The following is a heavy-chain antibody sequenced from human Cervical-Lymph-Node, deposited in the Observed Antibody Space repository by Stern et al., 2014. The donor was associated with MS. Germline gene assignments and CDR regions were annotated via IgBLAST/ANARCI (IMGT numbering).Heavy chain of an antibody. Sequence: QVTLKESGPTLVKPAQTVTLTCTLSGFSVTNAGVGVGWIRQPPGKALEWLALIYWDDDKLYSPSLKNRLTITKDTSKNQVVLTMTNVDPVDTATYYCAHSRVKYCRGGTCYSSLFDYWGQGTLVTVSS. V-gene: IGHV2-5*02. CDR2: IYWDDDK. D-gene: IGHD2-15*01. CDR3: AHSRVKYCRGGTCYSSLFDY. CDR1: GFSVTNAGVG. J-gene: IGHJ4*02.